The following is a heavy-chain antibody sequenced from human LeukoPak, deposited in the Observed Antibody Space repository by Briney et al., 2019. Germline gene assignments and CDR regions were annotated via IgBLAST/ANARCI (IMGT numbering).Heavy chain of an antibody. V-gene: IGHV3-21*01. D-gene: IGHD3-3*01. CDR3: TRDRPTGASRVFVVQ. Sequence: GRSLRLSRAASGFTLSSYAMTWVRQAPGKGLEWVSSMSSGSRYIYYADSVRGRFTISRDNAKNSLYLLMNSLRAEDTAVYYCTRDRPTGASRVFVVQWGQGTLVTVSS. CDR1: GFTLSSYA. CDR2: MSSGSRYI. J-gene: IGHJ4*02.